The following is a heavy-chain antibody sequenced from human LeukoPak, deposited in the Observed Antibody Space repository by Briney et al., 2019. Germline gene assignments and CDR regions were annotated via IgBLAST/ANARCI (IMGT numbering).Heavy chain of an antibody. CDR2: INWNGGST. Sequence: GGSLRLSCAASGFTFDDYGMSWVRQAPGRGLVWVSGINWNGGSTGYADSVKGRFTISRDNSKNTLYLQMNSLRAEDTAVYYCAKDFHYYDSSGYYDYWGQGTLVTVSS. J-gene: IGHJ4*02. D-gene: IGHD3-22*01. CDR3: AKDFHYYDSSGYYDY. CDR1: GFTFDDYG. V-gene: IGHV3-20*04.